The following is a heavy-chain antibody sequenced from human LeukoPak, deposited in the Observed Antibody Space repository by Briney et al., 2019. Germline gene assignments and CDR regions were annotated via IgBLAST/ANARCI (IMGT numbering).Heavy chain of an antibody. V-gene: IGHV3-53*01. J-gene: IGHJ3*02. Sequence: GGSLRLSCAASGFTVSSNYMSWVRQAPGKGLEWVSVIYSGGSTYYADSVKGRFTISRDNSKNTLYLQMNSLRAEDTAVYYCARVLTTAILDAFDIWGQGTMVTVSS. CDR3: ARVLTTAILDAFDI. CDR2: IYSGGST. CDR1: GFTVSSNY. D-gene: IGHD4-11*01.